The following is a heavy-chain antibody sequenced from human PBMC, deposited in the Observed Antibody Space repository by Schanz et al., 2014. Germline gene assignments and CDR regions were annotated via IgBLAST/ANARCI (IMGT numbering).Heavy chain of an antibody. J-gene: IGHJ6*02. D-gene: IGHD3-16*01. CDR2: ITYSGGT. CDR3: ARHGGIPYYPMDV. V-gene: IGHV4-59*01. Sequence: QVQLQESGPGLVEPSQTLSLTCTVSGDSISSAYWSWIRQHPGKGPEWIGYITYSGGTNHNASLKSRVTISVDTAKNQFSLKVTSVTAADTAIYYCARHGGIPYYPMDVWGQGTTVTVSS. CDR1: GDSISSAY.